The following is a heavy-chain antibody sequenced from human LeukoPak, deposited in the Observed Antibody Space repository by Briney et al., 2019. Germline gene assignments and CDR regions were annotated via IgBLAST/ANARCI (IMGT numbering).Heavy chain of an antibody. CDR2: VHLGGRT. Sequence: SETLSLTCGVSGGSISSTNWWTWVRQPPGEGLEWIGEVHLGGRTNYNPSLESRVTMSVDMSENHISLKLTSVTAADTAVYYCAREGGPYRPLDYSGQGTLVTVSS. V-gene: IGHV4-4*02. CDR1: GGSISSTNW. J-gene: IGHJ4*02. CDR3: AREGGPYRPLDY.